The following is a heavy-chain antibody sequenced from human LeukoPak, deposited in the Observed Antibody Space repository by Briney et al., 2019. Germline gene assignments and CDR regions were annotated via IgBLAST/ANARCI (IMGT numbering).Heavy chain of an antibody. Sequence: ASVKVSCKASGYTFTSYDINWVRQATGQGLEWMGWMNPNSGNTGYAQKFQGRVSMTRDTSISTAYMELSSLRSEDTAVYYCARGPVEAVFGVSTEHWGQGTTVTVSS. V-gene: IGHV1-8*01. D-gene: IGHD3-10*02. CDR2: MNPNSGNT. CDR3: ARGPVEAVFGVSTEH. J-gene: IGHJ6*02. CDR1: GYTFTSYD.